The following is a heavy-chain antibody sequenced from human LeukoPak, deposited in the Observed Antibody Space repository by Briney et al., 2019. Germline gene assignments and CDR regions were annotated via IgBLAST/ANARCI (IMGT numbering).Heavy chain of an antibody. Sequence: SETLSLTCTVSGGSISSGTYSWSWIRQPPGKGLEYIGSIYYSGSTYNNPSLKSRLTISVDTSKNQFSLKLTSVTAADTAVYYCARTTEGGYTYDYFYYYYMDVWGKGTTVTISS. CDR2: IYYSGST. CDR1: GGSISSGTYS. CDR3: ARTTEGGYTYDYFYYYYMDV. D-gene: IGHD5-18*01. J-gene: IGHJ6*03. V-gene: IGHV4-30-4*07.